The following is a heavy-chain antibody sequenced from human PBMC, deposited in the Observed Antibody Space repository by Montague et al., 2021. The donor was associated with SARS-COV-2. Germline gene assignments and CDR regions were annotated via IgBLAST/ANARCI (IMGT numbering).Heavy chain of an antibody. CDR2: FRYTKST. CDR1: VSWNSGAD. V-gene: IGHV4-59*01. Sequence: SETLSLTCSRLVSWNSGADRTCTRLYSSHQLNSYADFRYTKSTKYNPSLKTRVSLSLDTPKNHFSLHLSSVTAADTAIYFCARAQNTCFIANRVNYFDVWGLGALVTGSS. CDR3: ARAQNTCFIANRVNYFDV. J-gene: IGHJ4*02. D-gene: IGHD1-14*01.